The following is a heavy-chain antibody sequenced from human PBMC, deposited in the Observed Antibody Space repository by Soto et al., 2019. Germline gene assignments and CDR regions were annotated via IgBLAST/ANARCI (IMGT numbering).Heavy chain of an antibody. J-gene: IGHJ4*02. Sequence: GGSLRLSCAASGFTFNNYAMNWVRQAPGKGLEWVATISGTGGSTYYANSVKGRFTISRDNSKNTLYLQMNSLRVEDTAVYYCAKDRLGGNFDYWGQGTQVTVSS. CDR3: AKDRLGGNFDY. CDR1: GFTFNNYA. V-gene: IGHV3-23*01. CDR2: ISGTGGST.